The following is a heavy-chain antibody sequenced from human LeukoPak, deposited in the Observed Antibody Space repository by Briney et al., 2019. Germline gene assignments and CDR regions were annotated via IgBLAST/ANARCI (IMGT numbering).Heavy chain of an antibody. CDR3: AKVDGSSWYWTQLSLANFDY. CDR1: GSTFSSYA. J-gene: IGHJ4*02. D-gene: IGHD6-13*01. V-gene: IGHV3-23*01. CDR2: ISGSGGST. Sequence: GGSLRLSCAASGSTFSSYAMSWVRQAPGKGLEWVSAISGSGGSTYYADSVKGRFTISRDNSKNTLYLQMNSLRAEDTAVYYCAKVDGSSWYWTQLSLANFDYWGQGTLVTVSS.